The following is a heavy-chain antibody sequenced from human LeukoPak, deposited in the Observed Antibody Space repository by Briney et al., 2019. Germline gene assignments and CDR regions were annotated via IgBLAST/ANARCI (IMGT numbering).Heavy chain of an antibody. J-gene: IGHJ6*02. CDR3: ARALMVTSDYYGMDV. D-gene: IGHD2-8*01. CDR1: GGSISSYY. Sequence: PSETLSLTCTVSGGSISSYYWSWIRQPPGKGLEWIEYIYYSGSTNYNPSLKSRVTISVDTSKNQFSLKLSSVTAADTAVYYCARALMVTSDYYGMDVWGQGTTVTVSS. CDR2: IYYSGST. V-gene: IGHV4-59*01.